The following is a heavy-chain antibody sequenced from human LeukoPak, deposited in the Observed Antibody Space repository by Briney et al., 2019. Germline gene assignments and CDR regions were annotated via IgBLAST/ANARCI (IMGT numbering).Heavy chain of an antibody. Sequence: GGSLRLSCAASGFSFSSVYMSWVRQAPGKGLEWVGRIKSKTEGGTADYAAPVKGRFSISRDDSINTVYLEMNSLKTEDTAVYYCTTYRSYSDYWGQGALVTVSS. J-gene: IGHJ4*02. V-gene: IGHV3-15*01. CDR3: TTYRSYSDY. D-gene: IGHD1-14*01. CDR1: GFSFSSVY. CDR2: IKSKTEGGTA.